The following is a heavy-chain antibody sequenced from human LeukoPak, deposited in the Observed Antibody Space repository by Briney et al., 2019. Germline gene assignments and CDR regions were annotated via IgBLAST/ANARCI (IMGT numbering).Heavy chain of an antibody. CDR2: IYYSGST. CDR3: ARDLSLTTVAKWFDP. J-gene: IGHJ5*02. V-gene: IGHV4-59*12. Sequence: SETLSLTCTVSGGSISSYYWSWIRQPPGKGLEWIGYIYYSGSTNYNPSLKSRVTISVDTSENQFSLKLSSVTAADSAVYYCARDLSLTTVAKWFDPWGQGTLVTVSS. D-gene: IGHD4-11*01. CDR1: GGSISSYY.